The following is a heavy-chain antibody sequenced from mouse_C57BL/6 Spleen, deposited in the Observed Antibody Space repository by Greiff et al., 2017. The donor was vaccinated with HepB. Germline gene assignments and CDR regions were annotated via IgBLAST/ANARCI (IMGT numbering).Heavy chain of an antibody. CDR3: AREGSNFAMDY. D-gene: IGHD5-1*01. CDR1: GYTFTSYW. V-gene: IGHV1-55*01. J-gene: IGHJ4*01. CDR2: IYPGSGST. Sequence: QVHVKQPGAELVKPGASVKMSCKASGYTFTSYWITWVKQRPGQGLEWIGDIYPGSGSTNYNEKFKSKATLTVDTSSSTAYMQLSSLTSEDSAVYYCAREGSNFAMDYWGQGTSVTVSS.